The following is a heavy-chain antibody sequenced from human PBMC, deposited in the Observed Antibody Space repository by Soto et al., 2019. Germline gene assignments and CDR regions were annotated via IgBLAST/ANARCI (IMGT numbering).Heavy chain of an antibody. V-gene: IGHV4-34*01. Sequence: QVQLQQWGAGLLKPSETLSLTCAVYGGSFSGYYWSWIRQPPGKGLEWIGEINHSGSTNYNPSLKSRVTISVDTSKNQFSLKLSSVTAADTAVYYCARGGSFEQQLRGNWFDPWGQGTLVTVSS. CDR1: GGSFSGYY. J-gene: IGHJ5*02. CDR2: INHSGST. CDR3: ARGGSFEQQLRGNWFDP. D-gene: IGHD6-13*01.